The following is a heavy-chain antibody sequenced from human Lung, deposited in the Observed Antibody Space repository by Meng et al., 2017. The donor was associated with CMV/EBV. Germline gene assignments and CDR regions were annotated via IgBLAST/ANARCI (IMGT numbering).Heavy chain of an antibody. D-gene: IGHD2-2*03. J-gene: IGHJ6*02. V-gene: IGHV3-23*01. Sequence: GESXKISXAASGFTFSSYAMSWVRQAPGKGLEWVSAIRGSGGSTYYADSVKGRFTISRDNSKNTLYLQMNSLRAEDTAVDYCAKDWVDIVVLPAADVWGQGTXVTVSS. CDR3: AKDWVDIVVLPAADV. CDR2: IRGSGGST. CDR1: GFTFSSYA.